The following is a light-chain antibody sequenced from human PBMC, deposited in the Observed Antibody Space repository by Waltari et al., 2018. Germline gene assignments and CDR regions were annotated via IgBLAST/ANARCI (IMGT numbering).Light chain of an antibody. CDR2: DAS. Sequence: DIQMTQSPSTLSASVGDRVTITCRTSQSISDWLAWYQQKPGKALKLLIYDASTLESGVPSRFSGSGSGTEFTLTISSLQPDDFATYYCQQYNDWSTFGQGTKLEI. CDR3: QQYNDWST. CDR1: QSISDW. J-gene: IGKJ2*01. V-gene: IGKV1-5*01.